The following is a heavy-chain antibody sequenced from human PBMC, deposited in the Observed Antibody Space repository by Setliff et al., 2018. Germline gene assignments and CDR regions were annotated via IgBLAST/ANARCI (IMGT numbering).Heavy chain of an antibody. CDR1: GGSISSGNYY. CDR3: ARRQLGTMENY. Sequence: SETLSLTCRVSGGSISSGNYYWGLIRQPPGKGLEWVATIYYSGSTYSNPSLKSRLIISVDAPDNQFSVKLSSVTAADTAVYYCARRQLGTMENYWGPGALVTVSS. CDR2: IYYSGST. D-gene: IGHD2-2*01. V-gene: IGHV4-39*01. J-gene: IGHJ4*02.